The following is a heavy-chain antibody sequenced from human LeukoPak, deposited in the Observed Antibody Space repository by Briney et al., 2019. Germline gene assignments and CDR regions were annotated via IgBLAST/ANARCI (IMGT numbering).Heavy chain of an antibody. CDR2: ISWNSGSI. D-gene: IGHD6-13*01. CDR3: ARDDGHYSSDSFMDN. V-gene: IGHV3-9*01. J-gene: IGHJ4*02. CDR1: GFTFDDYA. Sequence: GGSLRLSCAASGFTFDDYAMHWVRQAPGKGLEWVSGISWNSGSIGYADFVKGRFTISRDNAKNTLYLQMDSLRAEDTAVYYCARDDGHYSSDSFMDNWGQGALVTVSS.